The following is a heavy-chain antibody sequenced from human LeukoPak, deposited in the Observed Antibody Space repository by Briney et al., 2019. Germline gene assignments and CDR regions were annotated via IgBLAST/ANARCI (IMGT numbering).Heavy chain of an antibody. CDR3: AISGSFSLDF. Sequence: ASVKVSCEASGYTFTGYYIHWGRQAPGQGLEWMGWIDHKSGGTNLAQKSQGRVTMTRDTSLSTASIGMSTVRYQDTRVYFCAISGSFSLDFWGQGTLVTISS. D-gene: IGHD2-15*01. V-gene: IGHV1-2*02. CDR2: IDHKSGGT. J-gene: IGHJ4*02. CDR1: GYTFTGYY.